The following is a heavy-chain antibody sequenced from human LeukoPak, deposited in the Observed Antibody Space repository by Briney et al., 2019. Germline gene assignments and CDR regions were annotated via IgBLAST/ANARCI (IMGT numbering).Heavy chain of an antibody. Sequence: SETLSLTCTVSGGSISSYWSWIRQPAGKGLEWIGYIYYSGSTNYNPSLKSRVTISVDTSKNQFSLKLSSVTAADTAVYYCARGVSGSYYGGFYYYYYMDVWGKGTTVTVSS. CDR3: ARGVSGSYYGGFYYYYYMDV. CDR1: GGSISSY. J-gene: IGHJ6*03. D-gene: IGHD1-26*01. CDR2: IYYSGST. V-gene: IGHV4-59*01.